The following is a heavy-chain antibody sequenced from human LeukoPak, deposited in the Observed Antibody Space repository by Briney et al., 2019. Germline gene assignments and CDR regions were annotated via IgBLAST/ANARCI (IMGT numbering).Heavy chain of an antibody. CDR1: GFTFNSYW. Sequence: GGSLRLSCAASGFTFNSYWMSWVRQAPGKGLEWVANIKQDGSEKNYVDSVKGRFTISRDNAKNSLYLQMNSLRAEDTAVYYCARDWSGFYYWGQGTLVTVSS. V-gene: IGHV3-7*03. CDR2: IKQDGSEK. D-gene: IGHD3-10*01. CDR3: ARDWSGFYY. J-gene: IGHJ4*02.